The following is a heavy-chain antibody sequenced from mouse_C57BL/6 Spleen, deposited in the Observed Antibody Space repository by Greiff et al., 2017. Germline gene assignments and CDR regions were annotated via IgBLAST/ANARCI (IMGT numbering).Heavy chain of an antibody. V-gene: IGHV5-4*01. CDR1: GFTFSSYA. CDR3: ASDYGSSLFAY. D-gene: IGHD1-1*01. Sequence: EVQGVESGGGLVKPGGSLKLSCAASGFTFSSYAMSWVRQTPEKRLEWVATISDGGGYTYYPDNVKGRFTISRDNAKNNLYLQMSHLKSEDTAMYYCASDYGSSLFAYWGQGTLVTVSA. CDR2: ISDGGGYT. J-gene: IGHJ3*01.